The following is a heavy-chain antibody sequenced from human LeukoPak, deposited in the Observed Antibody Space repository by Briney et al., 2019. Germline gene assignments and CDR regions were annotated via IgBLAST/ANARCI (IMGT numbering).Heavy chain of an antibody. CDR2: INPNSGGA. D-gene: IGHD3-10*01. CDR3: ARAGDSGGYYYYYYMDV. V-gene: IGHV1-2*02. CDR1: GYTFTGYY. J-gene: IGHJ6*03. Sequence: SVTVSCKASGYTFTGYYMHWVRQAPGQGLEWMGWINPNSGGANYAQKFQGRVTMTRDTSISTAYMELSRLRSDDTAVYYCARAGDSGGYYYYYYMDVWGKGTTVTVSS.